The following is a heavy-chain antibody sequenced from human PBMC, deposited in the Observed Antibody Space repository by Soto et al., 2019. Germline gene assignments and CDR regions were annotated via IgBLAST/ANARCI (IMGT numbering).Heavy chain of an antibody. CDR1: GFTFTSAW. Sequence: EVQLVESGGGLIEPGGSLRLSCAASGFTFTSAWMSWVRQAPGKGLEWVGRIKSKTDGGTTDYAAPVRGRVTISRDDSKNPLYVQLNSLKSEETAVYYGTTGSILAPLFHWGQGTLVTVAT. CDR3: TTGSILAPLFH. V-gene: IGHV3-15*01. J-gene: IGHJ4*02. CDR2: IKSKTDGGTT.